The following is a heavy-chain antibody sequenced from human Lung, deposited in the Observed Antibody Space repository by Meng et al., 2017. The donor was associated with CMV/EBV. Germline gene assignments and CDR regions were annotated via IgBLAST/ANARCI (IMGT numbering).Heavy chain of an antibody. CDR3: ARGLWSGIKGWVDH. CDR1: GYTFTSYD. CDR2: MNPNSGNT. V-gene: IGHV1-8*01. Sequence: ASXXVSXKASGYTFTSYDINWVRQATGQGREWMGWMNPNSGNTGYAQKFQGRVTMTRKTSISTAYMELSSLRSEDTAVYYCARGLWSGIKGWVDHWGQGTLVTVSS. D-gene: IGHD3-3*01. J-gene: IGHJ5*02.